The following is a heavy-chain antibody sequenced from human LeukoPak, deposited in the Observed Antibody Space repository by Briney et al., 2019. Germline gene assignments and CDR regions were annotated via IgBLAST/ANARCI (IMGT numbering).Heavy chain of an antibody. CDR2: ISSSGSTI. Sequence: PGGSLRLSCAASGFTFSSYAMSWVRQAPGKGLEWVSYISSSGSTIYYADSVKGRFTISRDNAKNSLYLQMNSLRAEDTAVYYCARDPPLYSSSWYSEGAFDIWGQGTMVTVSS. CDR3: ARDPPLYSSSWYSEGAFDI. J-gene: IGHJ3*02. D-gene: IGHD6-13*01. V-gene: IGHV3-48*04. CDR1: GFTFSSYA.